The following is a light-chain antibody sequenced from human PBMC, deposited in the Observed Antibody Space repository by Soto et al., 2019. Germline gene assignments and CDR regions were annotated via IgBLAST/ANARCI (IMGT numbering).Light chain of an antibody. CDR2: GAS. J-gene: IGKJ4*01. Sequence: DIVMTQSPATLSVAPGERVTFSCRASQGVSRKFAWYQHKPGQAPRLLISGASTGATGIPARYSGSGSGTEFTLTISSLQSEDCAIYYCQQYHTLPITFGGGTKMDIK. CDR1: QGVSRK. CDR3: QQYHTLPIT. V-gene: IGKV3-15*01.